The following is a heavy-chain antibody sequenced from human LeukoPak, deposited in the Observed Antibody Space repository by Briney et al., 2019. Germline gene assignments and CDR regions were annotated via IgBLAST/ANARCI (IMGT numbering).Heavy chain of an antibody. CDR1: GFTFSNYA. V-gene: IGHV3-23*01. Sequence: PGGSLRLSCAASGFTFSNYAMTWVRQVPGKGLEWVSGISGTGGTTNYADSVKGRFTISRDNSKNTLYLQMSSLRAEDMAVYYCAKEGDYYDSSGYYKDWGQGTLVTVS. CDR2: ISGTGGTT. CDR3: AKEGDYYDSSGYYKD. J-gene: IGHJ4*02. D-gene: IGHD3-22*01.